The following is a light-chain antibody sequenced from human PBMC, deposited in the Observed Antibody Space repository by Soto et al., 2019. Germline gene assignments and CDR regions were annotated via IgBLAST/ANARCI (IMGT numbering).Light chain of an antibody. CDR3: AAWDDSLSGQV. V-gene: IGLV1-47*01. J-gene: IGLJ2*01. CDR2: RSN. CDR1: TSNIGINS. Sequence: QPVLTQPPSASGTPGQRVTISCSGSTSNIGINSVFWYQQLPGTAPKLLIYRSNQRASGVPDRFSASKSGTSASLAISGLRSEDEADYYCAAWDDSLSGQVFGGGTKVTVL.